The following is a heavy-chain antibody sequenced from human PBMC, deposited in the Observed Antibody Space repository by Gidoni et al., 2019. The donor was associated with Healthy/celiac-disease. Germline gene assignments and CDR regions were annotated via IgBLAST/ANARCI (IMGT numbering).Heavy chain of an antibody. CDR3: AKKRGYCSGGSCYSGCFDY. D-gene: IGHD2-15*01. CDR1: GFTFSSYA. J-gene: IGHJ4*02. Sequence: EVQLLESGGGLVQPGGSLRLSCAASGFTFSSYAMRWVRQAPGKGLEWVAAISGSGGSTYYADSVKGRFTISRDNSKNTLYLQMNSLRAEDTAVCYCAKKRGYCSGGSCYSGCFDYWGQGTLVTVSS. V-gene: IGHV3-23*01. CDR2: ISGSGGST.